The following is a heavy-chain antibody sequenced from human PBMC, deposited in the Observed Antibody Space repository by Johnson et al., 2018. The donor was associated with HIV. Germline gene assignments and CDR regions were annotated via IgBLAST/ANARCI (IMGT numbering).Heavy chain of an antibody. CDR3: ARDPVWGDPGAFDI. CDR2: INWNGGST. Sequence: VQLVESGGGVVRPGGSLRLSCAASGFTFDDYGMSWVRQAPGKGLEWVSGINWNGGSTGYADSVKGRFTISRDNSKNTLYLQMNSLRAEDTAVYYCARDPVWGDPGAFDIWGQGTMVTVSS. CDR1: GFTFDDYG. J-gene: IGHJ3*02. V-gene: IGHV3-20*04. D-gene: IGHD3-16*01.